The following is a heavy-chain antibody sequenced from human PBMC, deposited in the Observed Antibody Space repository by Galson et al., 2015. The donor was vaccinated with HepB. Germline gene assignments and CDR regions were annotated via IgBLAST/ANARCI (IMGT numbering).Heavy chain of an antibody. V-gene: IGHV7-4-1*02. D-gene: IGHD3-3*01. J-gene: IGHJ6*03. CDR2: INTNTGNP. Sequence: SVKVSCKASGYTFTSYAMNWVRQAPGQGLEWMGWINTNTGNPTYAQGFTGRFVFSLDTSVSTAYLQISSLKAEDTAVYYCARDLRRYYDFWSGYSYYYYMDVWGKGTTVTVSS. CDR1: GYTFTSYA. CDR3: ARDLRRYYDFWSGYSYYYYMDV.